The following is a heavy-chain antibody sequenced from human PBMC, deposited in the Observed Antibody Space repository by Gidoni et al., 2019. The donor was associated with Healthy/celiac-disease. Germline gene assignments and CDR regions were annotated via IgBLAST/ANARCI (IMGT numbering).Heavy chain of an antibody. CDR1: GGSLSSGIYY. CDR3: ARGVYDLWSGYYISFWFDP. D-gene: IGHD3-3*01. V-gene: IGHV4-61*02. CDR2: IYTSGIT. J-gene: IGHJ5*02. Sequence: QVQLQESGPGLVKPSQTLSLTCTGSGGSLSSGIYYWRWIRQPAGKGLEWIGRIYTSGITNYNPSLKNRVTISVDTSKNQFSLKLSSVTAADTAVYYCARGVYDLWSGYYISFWFDPWGQGTLVTVSS.